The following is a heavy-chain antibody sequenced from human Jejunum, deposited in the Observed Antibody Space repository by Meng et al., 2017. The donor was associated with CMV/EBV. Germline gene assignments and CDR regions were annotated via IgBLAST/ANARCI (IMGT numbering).Heavy chain of an antibody. CDR3: ARESGSYYWFDP. J-gene: IGHJ5*02. Sequence: QVLLQESGPGLVKASETRSLTCLVSAGPISGYYWSWIRQPAGKGLEWIGRIYTSGSTHYNPSLKCRLTMSVDLAKNQISLKLSSVTAADTAVYYCARESGSYYWFDPWGQGTLVTVSS. CDR2: IYTSGST. V-gene: IGHV4-4*07. D-gene: IGHD1-26*01. CDR1: AGPISGYY.